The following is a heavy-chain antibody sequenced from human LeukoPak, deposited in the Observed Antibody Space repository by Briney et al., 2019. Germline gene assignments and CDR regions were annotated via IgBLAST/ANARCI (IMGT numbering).Heavy chain of an antibody. J-gene: IGHJ5*02. V-gene: IGHV3-30*03. CDR1: GFTFTSYG. CDR2: ITYDGYYK. Sequence: GTSLRLSCAASGFTFTSYGMHWVRQAPGKGLEWVALITYDGYYKYYSDSVKGRFTISSGTSKNTLYLQMNSLRAEDTAVYYCARDKGEGWFDPWGQGTLVTVSS. CDR3: ARDKGEGWFDP.